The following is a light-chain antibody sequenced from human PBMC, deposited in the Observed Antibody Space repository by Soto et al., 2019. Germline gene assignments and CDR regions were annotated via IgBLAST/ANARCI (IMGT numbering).Light chain of an antibody. CDR1: ESVISSY. V-gene: IGKV3-20*01. CDR2: GSS. CDR3: QQYGNSIYT. Sequence: EIVLTQSPGTLSLSPGERATLSCRASESVISSYLAWYQQKPGQAPRLLIYGSSSRATGIPDRFSGSGSRTDFTLSISRLEPKDFAVYYCQQYGNSIYTFGQGTKLEIK. J-gene: IGKJ2*01.